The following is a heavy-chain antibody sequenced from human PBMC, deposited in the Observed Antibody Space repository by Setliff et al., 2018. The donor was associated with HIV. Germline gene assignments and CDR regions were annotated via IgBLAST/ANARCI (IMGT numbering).Heavy chain of an antibody. V-gene: IGHV3-48*01. CDR2: INSGSSTI. J-gene: IGHJ3*01. D-gene: IGHD6-6*01. CDR3: ARDIPPEYPGFDL. CDR1: GFTFSSYS. Sequence: LRLSCAASGFTFSSYSMNWVRQAPGKGLEWVSYINSGSSTIYYADSVKGRFTISRDNPKNSLYLEMNSLRAEDTAVYYCARDIPPEYPGFDLWGQGTVVTVSS.